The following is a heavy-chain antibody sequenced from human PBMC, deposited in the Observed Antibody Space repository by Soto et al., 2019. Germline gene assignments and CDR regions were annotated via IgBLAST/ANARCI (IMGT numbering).Heavy chain of an antibody. Sequence: QITLKESGPPLVKPTQTLTLTCSFSGFSLSATGVSVGWIRQPPRKALEWLGLIYWDDDKSYSPSLRSRLTITTAPTKNKVVLTMTHTDPVDTATYYCVHIRYSGNLDYWGQGTLVTVSS. V-gene: IGHV2-5*02. CDR3: VHIRYSGNLDY. D-gene: IGHD1-26*01. CDR2: IYWDDDK. CDR1: GFSLSATGVS. J-gene: IGHJ4*02.